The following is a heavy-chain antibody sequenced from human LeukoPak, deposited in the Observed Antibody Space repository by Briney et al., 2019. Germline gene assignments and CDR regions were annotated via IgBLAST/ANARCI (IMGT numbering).Heavy chain of an antibody. V-gene: IGHV4-39*01. CDR1: GGFISSSSYY. Sequence: SETLSLTCTVSGGFISSSSYYWGWIRQPPGKGLEWIGSIYYSGSTYYNPSLKSRVTISVDTSKNQFSLKLSSVTAADTAVYYCERHVSIYDFWSGYPNWFDPWGQGTLVTVSS. CDR3: ERHVSIYDFWSGYPNWFDP. D-gene: IGHD3-3*01. CDR2: IYYSGST. J-gene: IGHJ5*02.